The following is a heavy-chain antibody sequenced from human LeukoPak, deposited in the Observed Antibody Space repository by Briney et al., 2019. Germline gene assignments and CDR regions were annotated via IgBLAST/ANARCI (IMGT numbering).Heavy chain of an antibody. D-gene: IGHD3-22*01. CDR3: AKDQSPYYYDSSGPRGDAFDI. CDR2: ISWNSGSI. V-gene: IGHV3-9*01. Sequence: GRSLRLSCAASGFTFDDYAMHWVRQAPGKGLEWVSGISWNSGSIGYADSVKGRFTISRDNAKNSLYLQMNSLRAEDTALYYCAKDQSPYYYDSSGPRGDAFDIWGQGTTVTVSS. J-gene: IGHJ3*02. CDR1: GFTFDDYA.